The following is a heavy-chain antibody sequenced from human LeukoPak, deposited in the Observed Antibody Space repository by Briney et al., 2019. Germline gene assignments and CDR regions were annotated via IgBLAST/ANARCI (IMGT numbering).Heavy chain of an antibody. CDR1: GFTFSSYE. J-gene: IGHJ3*02. Sequence: GGSLRLSCAAFGFTFSSYEMNWVRQAPGKGLEWVSHISTSGRNIYYGDSVKGRFTISRDNAMNSLYLQMNSLRAEDTAIYYCARVRYCSGGSCLGDALDIWGQGTLVTVSS. V-gene: IGHV3-48*03. CDR2: ISTSGRNI. CDR3: ARVRYCSGGSCLGDALDI. D-gene: IGHD2-15*01.